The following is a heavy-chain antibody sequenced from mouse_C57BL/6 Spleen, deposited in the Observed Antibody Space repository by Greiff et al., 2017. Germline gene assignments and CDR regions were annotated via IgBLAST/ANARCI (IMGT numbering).Heavy chain of an antibody. J-gene: IGHJ1*03. CDR3: ARCAITTVVARYWYFDV. Sequence: VQLQQPGAELVKPGASVKLSCKASGYTFTSYWMHWVKQRPGQGLEWIGMIHPNSGSTNYNEKFKSKATLTVDKSSSTAYMQLSSLTSEDSAVYYCARCAITTVVARYWYFDVWGTGTTVTVFS. CDR1: GYTFTSYW. D-gene: IGHD1-1*01. CDR2: IHPNSGST. V-gene: IGHV1-64*01.